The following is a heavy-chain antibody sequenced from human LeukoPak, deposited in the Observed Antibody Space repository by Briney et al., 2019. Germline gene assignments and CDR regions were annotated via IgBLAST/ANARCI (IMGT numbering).Heavy chain of an antibody. CDR1: GFTFSSYW. J-gene: IGHJ4*02. V-gene: IGHV3-7*03. Sequence: PGGSLRLSCAASGFTFSSYWMSWVRQAPGKGLEWVANMDRDGSEKYYMNSVKGRFTISRDNGDNSLYLRMNSLRADDTAVYYCARHGGSSFDSWGQGTLVTASS. CDR2: MDRDGSEK. CDR3: ARHGGSSFDS. D-gene: IGHD1-26*01.